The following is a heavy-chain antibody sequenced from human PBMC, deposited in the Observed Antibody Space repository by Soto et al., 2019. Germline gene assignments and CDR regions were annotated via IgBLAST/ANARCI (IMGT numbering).Heavy chain of an antibody. Sequence: PRLSCAASGFTFSSYAMSWVRQAPGKGLEWVSAISGSGGSTYYADSVKGRFTISRDNSKNTLYLQMNSLRAEDTAVYYCAKGLFNWNDGLYWGQGTLVTVSS. CDR3: AKGLFNWNDGLY. J-gene: IGHJ4*02. CDR1: GFTFSSYA. V-gene: IGHV3-23*01. CDR2: ISGSGGST. D-gene: IGHD1-20*01.